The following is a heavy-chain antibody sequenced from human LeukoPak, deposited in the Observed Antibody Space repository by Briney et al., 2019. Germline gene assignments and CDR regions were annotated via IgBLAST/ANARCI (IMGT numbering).Heavy chain of an antibody. CDR1: GFTFISYA. V-gene: IGHV3-23*01. CDR3: ARGVQLWFMDV. Sequence: PGGSLRLSCAASGFTFISYAMSWVRQAPGKGLEWVSSLSGNAGRPYYADSVKGRFTISRDNSKNTLYLQMNSLRAEDTAVYYCARGVQLWFMDVWGQGTTVTVSS. D-gene: IGHD5-18*01. CDR2: LSGNAGRP. J-gene: IGHJ6*02.